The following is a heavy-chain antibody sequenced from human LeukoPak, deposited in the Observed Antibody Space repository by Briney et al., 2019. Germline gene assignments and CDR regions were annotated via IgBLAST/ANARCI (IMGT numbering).Heavy chain of an antibody. V-gene: IGHV4-59*01. CDR3: ARGIYCSTLTCPYFFDY. CDR1: GGSISNYY. J-gene: IGHJ4*02. CDR2: IYYSGSN. Sequence: PSETLSLTCTVSGGSISNYYWSWIRQPPGKGLEWIGYIYYSGSNNYNPSLKSRVTISVDTSKNQFSLKLTSVTAADTAVYYWARGIYCSTLTCPYFFDYWGQGTLVTVSS. D-gene: IGHD2-2*01.